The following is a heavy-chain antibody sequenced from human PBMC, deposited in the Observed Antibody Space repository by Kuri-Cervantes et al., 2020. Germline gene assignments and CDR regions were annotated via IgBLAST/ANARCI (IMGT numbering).Heavy chain of an antibody. Sequence: GGSLRLSCAASGFMFSSYAMSWVRQAPGKGLEWVSSIIGRNDNAYYADSVKGRFTISRDNSRNTLYLQMDSLRVEDTALYYCAKGSALDYWGQGTLVTVSS. D-gene: IGHD3-10*01. CDR1: GFMFSSYA. J-gene: IGHJ4*02. V-gene: IGHV3-23*01. CDR2: IIGRNDNA. CDR3: AKGSALDY.